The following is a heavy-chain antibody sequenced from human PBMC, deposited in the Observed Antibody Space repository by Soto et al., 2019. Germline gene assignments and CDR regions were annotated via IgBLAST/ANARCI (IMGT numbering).Heavy chain of an antibody. V-gene: IGHV1-58*01. CDR2: IVVGSGNT. Sequence: KVSCKASGFTFTSSAVQWVRQARGQRLEWIGWIVVGSGNTNYAQKFQERVTITRDMSTSTAYMELSSLRSEDTAVYYCAADYYYDSSGYYRYGYYGMDVWGQGTTVTVSS. CDR3: AADYYYDSSGYYRYGYYGMDV. J-gene: IGHJ6*02. D-gene: IGHD3-22*01. CDR1: GFTFTSSA.